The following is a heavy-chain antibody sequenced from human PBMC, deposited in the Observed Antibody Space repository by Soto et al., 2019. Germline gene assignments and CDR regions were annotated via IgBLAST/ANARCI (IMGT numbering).Heavy chain of an antibody. CDR3: ARECLVEWLNYYYGMDV. Sequence: WGSLRLSCAASGFTFSSYSMNWVRQAPGKGLEWVSSISSSSSYIYYADSVKGRFTISRDNAKNSLYLQMNSLRAEDTAVYYCARECLVEWLNYYYGMDVWGQGTTVTVSS. D-gene: IGHD3-3*01. J-gene: IGHJ6*02. CDR2: ISSSSSYI. V-gene: IGHV3-21*01. CDR1: GFTFSSYS.